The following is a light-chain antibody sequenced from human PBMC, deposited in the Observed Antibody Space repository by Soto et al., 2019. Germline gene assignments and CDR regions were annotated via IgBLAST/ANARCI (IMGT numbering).Light chain of an antibody. CDR2: GAS. V-gene: IGKV3-20*01. Sequence: DIQLTHSPATLSASVGARSNISCRASQSVSSYLAWYQQKPGQAPRLLIYGASSRATGIPDRISGSGSGTDFTLTISRLEPEDFAVYYCQQYGSSPLTFGGGTKVDIK. J-gene: IGKJ4*01. CDR1: QSVSSY. CDR3: QQYGSSPLT.